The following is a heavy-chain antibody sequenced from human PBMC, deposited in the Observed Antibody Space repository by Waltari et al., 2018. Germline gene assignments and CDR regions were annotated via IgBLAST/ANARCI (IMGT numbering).Heavy chain of an antibody. V-gene: IGHV3-74*03. CDR3: ARGFDSGGSS. J-gene: IGHJ5*02. Sequence: EVQLVESGGGLVQPGGSLRLSCSDYGFAFSTYWMHWCPQGTGKGRLWVSGISGDGSRTAYADSGQGRFSISRDNVKNTLYLQMNSPRADDTAVYYCARGFDSGGSSWGQGTLVAVSS. CDR2: ISGDGSRT. CDR1: GFAFSTYW. D-gene: IGHD1-26*01.